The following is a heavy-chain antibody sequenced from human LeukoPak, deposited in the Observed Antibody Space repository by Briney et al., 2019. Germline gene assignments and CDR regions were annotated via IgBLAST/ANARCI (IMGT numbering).Heavy chain of an antibody. V-gene: IGHV4-34*01. Sequence: SETLSLTCAVYGGSFSGYYWSWIRQPPGKGLEWIGDINHSGSTNYNPSLKSRVTISVDTPKNQFSLKLSSVTAADTAVYFCARWRQLGGFDSWGQGTLVTVSS. D-gene: IGHD6-13*01. CDR3: ARWRQLGGFDS. CDR1: GGSFSGYY. CDR2: INHSGST. J-gene: IGHJ4*02.